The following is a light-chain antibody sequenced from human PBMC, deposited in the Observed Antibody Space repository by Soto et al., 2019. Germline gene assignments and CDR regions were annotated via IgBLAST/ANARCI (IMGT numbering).Light chain of an antibody. CDR2: GAS. CDR3: QQYGSSPLT. V-gene: IGKV3-20*01. J-gene: IGKJ4*01. CDR1: QSVSSNY. Sequence: EIVLAQPPGTLSLSPGERATLSCRASQSVSSNYLAWYQQKPGQPPRLLIYGASSRATGIPDRFSGSGSGTDFTLTSSRLEPEDFAVYYCQQYGSSPLTFGGGTKVEIK.